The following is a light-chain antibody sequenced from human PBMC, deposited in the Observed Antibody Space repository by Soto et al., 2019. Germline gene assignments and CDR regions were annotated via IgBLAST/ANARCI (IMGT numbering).Light chain of an antibody. V-gene: IGLV2-14*01. Sequence: QSVLTQPASVSGSPGQSITISCTGTSSDVGGYNYVSWYQQHPGKAPKLMIYDVSNRPSGVSNRFSGSKSGNTASLTISELQAEDEADYYCSSYTSSSTLAVFGTGTKVTVL. J-gene: IGLJ1*01. CDR2: DVS. CDR3: SSYTSSSTLAV. CDR1: SSDVGGYNY.